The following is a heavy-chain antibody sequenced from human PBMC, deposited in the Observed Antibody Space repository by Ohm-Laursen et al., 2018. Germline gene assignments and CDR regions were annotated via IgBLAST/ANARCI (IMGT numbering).Heavy chain of an antibody. D-gene: IGHD1-26*01. CDR1: GGSISSYY. Sequence: TLSLTCTVSGGSISSYYWSWIRQPPGKGLEWIGYIYYSGSTNYNPSLKSRVTISVDTSKNQFSLKLSSVTAADTAVYYCARAGWEQYYFNYWGQGTLVTVSS. J-gene: IGHJ4*02. CDR2: IYYSGST. CDR3: ARAGWEQYYFNY. V-gene: IGHV4-59*01.